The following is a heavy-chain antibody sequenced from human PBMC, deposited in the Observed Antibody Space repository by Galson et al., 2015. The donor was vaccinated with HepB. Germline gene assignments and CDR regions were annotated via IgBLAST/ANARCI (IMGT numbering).Heavy chain of an antibody. CDR2: IYPGDSDT. CDR1: GYSFTSYW. D-gene: IGHD3-10*01. Sequence: QSGAEVKKPGESLKISCKGSGYSFTSYWIGWVRQMPGKGLEWMGIIYPGDSDTRYSPSFQGQVTISADKSISTAYLQWSSLKASDTAMYYCARPLGYYGSGSYHELDYWGQGTLVTVSS. CDR3: ARPLGYYGSGSYHELDY. J-gene: IGHJ4*02. V-gene: IGHV5-51*03.